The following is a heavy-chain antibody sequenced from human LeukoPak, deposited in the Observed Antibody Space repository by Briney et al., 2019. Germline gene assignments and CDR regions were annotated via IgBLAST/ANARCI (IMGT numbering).Heavy chain of an antibody. CDR1: GFTFSSYA. CDR3: ATLPSRFPKHIVVVTARGRFFDY. J-gene: IGHJ4*02. Sequence: GGSLRLSCAASGFTFSSYAMHWVRQAPGKGLEWVAVISYDGSNKYYADSVRGRFTISRDNSKNTLYLQMNSLRAEDTAVYYRATLPSRFPKHIVVVTARGRFFDYWGQGTLVTVSS. V-gene: IGHV3-30-3*01. D-gene: IGHD2-21*02. CDR2: ISYDGSNK.